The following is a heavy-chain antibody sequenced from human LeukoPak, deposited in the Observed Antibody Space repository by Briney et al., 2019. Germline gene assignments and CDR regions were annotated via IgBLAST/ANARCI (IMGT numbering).Heavy chain of an antibody. D-gene: IGHD6-19*01. CDR1: GFTFSSHA. V-gene: IGHV3-23*01. CDR3: TKSGSGWLAYFDC. CDR2: ISISGDST. J-gene: IGHJ4*02. Sequence: GGSLRLSCAASGFTFSSHAMTWVRQAPGKGLERVATISISGDSTLYGDSVKGRFTISRDNSKNTLYLQMNHLRAEDTAFYYCTKSGSGWLAYFDCWGQGALVTVSS.